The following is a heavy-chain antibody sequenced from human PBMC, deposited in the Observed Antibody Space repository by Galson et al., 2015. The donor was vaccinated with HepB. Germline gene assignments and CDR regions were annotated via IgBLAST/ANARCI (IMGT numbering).Heavy chain of an antibody. CDR2: MNPNSGNT. V-gene: IGHV1-8*01. CDR1: GYTFTSYD. CDR3: ARGVTVTTRDGYYYYYMDV. Sequence: SVKVSCKASGYTFTSYDINWVRQATGQGLEWMGWMNPNSGNTGYAQKFQGRVTMTRNTSISTAYMELSSLRSEGTAVYYCARGVTVTTRDGYYYYYMDVWGKGTTVTVSS. D-gene: IGHD4-11*01. J-gene: IGHJ6*03.